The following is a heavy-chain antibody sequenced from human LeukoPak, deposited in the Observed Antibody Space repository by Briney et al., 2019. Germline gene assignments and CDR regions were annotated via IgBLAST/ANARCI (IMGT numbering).Heavy chain of an antibody. J-gene: IGHJ5*02. CDR1: GYTFTVYY. CDR3: ARDQDDILTGPYGDWFDP. CDR2: INPNSGGT. V-gene: IGHV1-2*02. D-gene: IGHD3-9*01. Sequence: ASVSVSCKASGYTFTVYYMHWVRQAPGQGLEWMGWINPNSGGTNYAQKFQGRVTMTRDTSISTAYMELSRLRSDDTAVYYCARDQDDILTGPYGDWFDPWGQGTLVTVSS.